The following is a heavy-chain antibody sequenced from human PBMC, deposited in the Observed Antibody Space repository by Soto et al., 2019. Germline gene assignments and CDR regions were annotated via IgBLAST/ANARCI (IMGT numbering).Heavy chain of an antibody. D-gene: IGHD6-19*01. V-gene: IGHV3-30-3*01. CDR1: GFTFSSYA. Sequence: QVQLVESGGGVVQPGRSLRLSCAASGFTFSSYAMHWVRQAPGKGLEWVAVISYDGSNKYYADSVKGRFTISRDNSKNALYLQMNSLRAGDTVVYYCARDVGIAVAGTYGMDVWGQGTTVTVSS. J-gene: IGHJ6*02. CDR3: ARDVGIAVAGTYGMDV. CDR2: ISYDGSNK.